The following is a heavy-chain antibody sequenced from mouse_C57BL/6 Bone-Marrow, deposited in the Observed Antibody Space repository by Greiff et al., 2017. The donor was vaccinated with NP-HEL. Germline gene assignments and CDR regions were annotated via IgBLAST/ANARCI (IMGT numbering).Heavy chain of an antibody. Sequence: DVHLVESGGGLVKPGGSLKLSCAASGFTFSSYAMSWVRQTPEKRLEWVATISDGGSYTYYPDNVKGRFTISRDNAKNNLYLQMSHLKSEDTAMYYCARDSSGHWYFDVWGTGTTVTVSS. D-gene: IGHD3-2*02. CDR1: GFTFSSYA. J-gene: IGHJ1*03. V-gene: IGHV5-4*01. CDR2: ISDGGSYT. CDR3: ARDSSGHWYFDV.